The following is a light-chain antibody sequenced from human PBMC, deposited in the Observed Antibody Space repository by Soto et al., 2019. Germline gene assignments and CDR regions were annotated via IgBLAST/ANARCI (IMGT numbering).Light chain of an antibody. Sequence: QLVLTQPPSVSGAPGQRVTISCTGSSSNIGAGYDVHWYQQLPGTAPKLLIYGNNNRPSGVPDRFSGSKSGTSASLAITGLQAEDDADYYCQSYDSGLSARVFGGGTKVTVL. CDR2: GNN. J-gene: IGLJ3*02. V-gene: IGLV1-40*01. CDR1: SSNIGAGYD. CDR3: QSYDSGLSARV.